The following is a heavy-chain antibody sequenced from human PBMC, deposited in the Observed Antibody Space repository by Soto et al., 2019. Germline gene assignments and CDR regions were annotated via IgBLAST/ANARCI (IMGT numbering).Heavy chain of an antibody. CDR1: GFTFTSYA. D-gene: IGHD3-9*01. CDR3: AKDDILTGYYH. CDR2: ISGSGGST. J-gene: IGHJ5*02. V-gene: IGHV3-23*01. Sequence: EVQLLESGGGLVQPGGSLRLSCAASGFTFTSYAMSWVRQAPGKGLEWVSAISGSGGSTYYADSVKGRFTISRDNSKNTLYLQMNRLRAEDTALYYCAKDDILTGYYHWGQGTLVTVSS.